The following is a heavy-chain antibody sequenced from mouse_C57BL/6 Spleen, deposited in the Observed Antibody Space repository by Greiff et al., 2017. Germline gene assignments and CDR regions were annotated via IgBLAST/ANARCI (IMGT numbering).Heavy chain of an antibody. CDR3: AKEGYGYDGALDY. CDR2: ISSGSSTN. Sequence: EVQLVESGGGLVKPGGSLKLSCAASGFTFSDYGMHWVRQAPEKGLEWVAYISSGSSTNYYADTVKGRFTISRDNAKNTLFLQMTSLRSEDTAMYSCAKEGYGYDGALDYWGQGTTLTVSS. D-gene: IGHD2-2*01. J-gene: IGHJ2*01. V-gene: IGHV5-17*01. CDR1: GFTFSDYG.